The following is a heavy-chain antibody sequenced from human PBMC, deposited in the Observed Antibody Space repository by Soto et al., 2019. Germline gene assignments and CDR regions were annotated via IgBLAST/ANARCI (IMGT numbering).Heavy chain of an antibody. CDR2: IWYDGSNK. CDR1: GFTFSSYG. CDR3: ARDHKIVVVPAAIWDAFDI. Sequence: GGPLRLSCAASGFTFSSYGMHWVRQAPGKGLEWVAVIWYDGSNKYYADSVKGRFTISRDNSKNTLYLQMNSLRAEGTAVYYCARDHKIVVVPAAIWDAFDIWGQGTMVTVSS. D-gene: IGHD2-2*02. V-gene: IGHV3-33*08. J-gene: IGHJ3*02.